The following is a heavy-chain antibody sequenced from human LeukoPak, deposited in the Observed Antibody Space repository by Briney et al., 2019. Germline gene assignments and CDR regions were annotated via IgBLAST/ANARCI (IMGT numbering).Heavy chain of an antibody. V-gene: IGHV3-9*03. CDR3: AKDGDYYGSGSHFDY. D-gene: IGHD3-10*01. CDR2: ISWNSGSI. Sequence: GGSLRLSCAASGFTFDDYAMHWVRQAPGKGLGWVSGISWNSGSIGYADSVKGRFTISRDNAKNSLYLQMNSLRAEDMALYYCAKDGDYYGSGSHFDYWGQGTLVTVSS. J-gene: IGHJ4*02. CDR1: GFTFDDYA.